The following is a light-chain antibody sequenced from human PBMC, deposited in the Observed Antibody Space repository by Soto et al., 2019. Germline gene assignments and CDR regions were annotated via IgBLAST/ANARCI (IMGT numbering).Light chain of an antibody. CDR3: QQYNSYWT. CDR2: KAS. Sequence: DIQMTQSPSTLSASVGDRVTITCRASQSISTWLACYQQKPGKAPKLLIYKASNLESGVTSRLSGSGSGTEFTLTISSLQPDYFATYYCQQYNSYWTFGQGTKVEIK. CDR1: QSISTW. V-gene: IGKV1-5*03. J-gene: IGKJ1*01.